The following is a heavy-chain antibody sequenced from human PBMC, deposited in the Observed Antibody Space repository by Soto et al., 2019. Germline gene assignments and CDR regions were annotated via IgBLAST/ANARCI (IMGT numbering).Heavy chain of an antibody. J-gene: IGHJ5*02. V-gene: IGHV4-4*07. CDR3: ASGLEPLREDWFDP. CDR1: GGSISSYY. Sequence: SETLSLTCTGSGGSISSYYWSWIRQPAGKGLEWIGRIYTSGSTNYNPSLKSRVTMSVDTSKNQFSLKLTSVTAADTAVYYCASGLEPLREDWFDPWGQGTLVTVSS. D-gene: IGHD3-3*01. CDR2: IYTSGST.